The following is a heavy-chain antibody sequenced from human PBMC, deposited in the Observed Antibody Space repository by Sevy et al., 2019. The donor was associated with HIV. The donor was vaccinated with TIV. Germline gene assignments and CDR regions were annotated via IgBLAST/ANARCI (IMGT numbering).Heavy chain of an antibody. CDR2: IRNKAKSYTT. CDR1: GFDFSDPY. CDR3: ARVFRYYSDSSGNWDWAFSS. D-gene: IGHD3-22*01. J-gene: IGHJ3*02. V-gene: IGHV3-72*01. Sequence: GGSLRLSCAASGFDFSDPYMDWVRQAPGQGLEWVARIRNKAKSYTTEYAASVKGRFTISRDDSKNSVYLQMNSLKTEDTAIYYCARVFRYYSDSSGNWDWAFSSWGQGTMVTVSS.